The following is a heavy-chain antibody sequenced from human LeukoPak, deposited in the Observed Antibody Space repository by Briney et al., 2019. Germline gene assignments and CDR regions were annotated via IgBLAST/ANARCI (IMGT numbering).Heavy chain of an antibody. J-gene: IGHJ6*03. CDR2: ISSSSSYI. CDR1: GFTFSSYS. Sequence: GGSLRLSCAASGFTFSSYSMNWVRQAPGKGLEWVSSISSSSSYIYYADSVKGRFTISRDNAKNSLYLQMNSLRAEDTAVYYCAGCSSGYYDYYYYMDVWGKGTTVTVSS. CDR3: AGCSSGYYDYYYYMDV. V-gene: IGHV3-21*01. D-gene: IGHD3-3*01.